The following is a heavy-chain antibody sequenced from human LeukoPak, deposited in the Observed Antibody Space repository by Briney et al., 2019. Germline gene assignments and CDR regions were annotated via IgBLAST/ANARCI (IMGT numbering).Heavy chain of an antibody. CDR2: ISHSGST. Sequence: SETLSLTCDVSGYSISNGYYWGWIRQPPGKGLEWIGSISHSGSTYYNPSLKSRVTVSVDESKNQFSLKLSSVTAADTAVYYCARDQGQRDNWFDPWGQGTLVIVSS. J-gene: IGHJ5*02. CDR1: GYSISNGYY. CDR3: ARDQGQRDNWFDP. V-gene: IGHV4-38-2*02.